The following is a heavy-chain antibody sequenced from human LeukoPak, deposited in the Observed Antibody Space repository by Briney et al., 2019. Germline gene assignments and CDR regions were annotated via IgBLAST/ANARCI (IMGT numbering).Heavy chain of an antibody. J-gene: IGHJ4*02. Sequence: GGSLRLSCAASGFTFSTYSMHWVRQAPGKGLVWVSRINSDGSTTSYADSVKGRFTISRDNAKNTLYLQMNSLRAEDTAVYYCARGGGNALGYLGRGTLVTVSS. CDR2: INSDGSTT. D-gene: IGHD4-23*01. CDR1: GFTFSTYS. V-gene: IGHV3-74*01. CDR3: ARGGGNALGY.